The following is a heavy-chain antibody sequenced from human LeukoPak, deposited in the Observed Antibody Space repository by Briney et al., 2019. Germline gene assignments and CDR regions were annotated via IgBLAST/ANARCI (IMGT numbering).Heavy chain of an antibody. J-gene: IGHJ4*02. CDR1: GYTFSSYW. Sequence: PGESLRISCKGSGYTFSSYWIGWVRQMPGKGLEWMGIIYPGDSDTRYSPSLQGQVTISVDTSFGTAYLQWSSLKASDTAIYYCARQNDFRLDYWGQGTLVTVSS. D-gene: IGHD3-3*01. CDR2: IYPGDSDT. V-gene: IGHV5-51*01. CDR3: ARQNDFRLDY.